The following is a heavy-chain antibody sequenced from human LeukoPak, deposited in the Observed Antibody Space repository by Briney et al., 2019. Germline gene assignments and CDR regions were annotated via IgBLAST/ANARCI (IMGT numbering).Heavy chain of an antibody. J-gene: IGHJ4*02. D-gene: IGHD3-10*01. CDR3: ARDEIWFGEPRHYFDY. V-gene: IGHV1-2*02. Sequence: GASVKVSCKASGYTFTGYYMHWVRQAPGQGLEWMGWINPNSGGTNYAQKFQGRVTMTRDRSIRTTYMELTSLRSDDTAVYYCARDEIWFGEPRHYFDYWGQGTLVTVSS. CDR2: INPNSGGT. CDR1: GYTFTGYY.